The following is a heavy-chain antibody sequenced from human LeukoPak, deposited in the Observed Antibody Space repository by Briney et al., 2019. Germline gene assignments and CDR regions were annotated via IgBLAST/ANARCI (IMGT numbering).Heavy chain of an antibody. Sequence: SVKVSCKASGGTFSSYAISWVRQAPGQGLEWMGRIIPILGIANYAQKFQGRVTITADKSTSTHYMELSSLRSEDAAGYYCARDRLRSSSSLDYWGQGTLVTVSS. CDR1: GGTFSSYA. CDR3: ARDRLRSSSSLDY. D-gene: IGHD6-6*01. V-gene: IGHV1-69*04. J-gene: IGHJ4*02. CDR2: IIPILGIA.